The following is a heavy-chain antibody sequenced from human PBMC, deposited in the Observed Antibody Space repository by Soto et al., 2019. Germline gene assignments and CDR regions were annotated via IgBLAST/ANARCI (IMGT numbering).Heavy chain of an antibody. CDR2: IYSSGNT. Sequence: QVQLQESGPGLVKPSETLSLICTVSGGSIRNYFWTWIRQPAGKGLEWIGRIYSSGNTVDNASLKSQGTMSIDMSKNQFSLKLSSMTAADTAVYYCVRDVESPGISGSWGAFDIWGQGTVVTVSS. J-gene: IGHJ3*02. CDR3: VRDVESPGISGSWGAFDI. CDR1: GGSIRNYF. D-gene: IGHD1-20*01. V-gene: IGHV4-4*07.